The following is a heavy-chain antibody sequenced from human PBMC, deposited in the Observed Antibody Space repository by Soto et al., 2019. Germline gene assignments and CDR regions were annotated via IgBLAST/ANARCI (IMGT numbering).Heavy chain of an antibody. CDR3: ARDESDYGDFLNYGMDV. D-gene: IGHD4-17*01. CDR1: GGSISRGGYY. J-gene: IGHJ6*02. Sequence: QVQLQESGPGLVKPSQTLSLTCTVSGGSISRGGYYWSWIRQHPGKGLEWIGYIYYSGSTYYKPSLKRRVTISRDTSKNQFSLKLSSVTAADTAVYYCARDESDYGDFLNYGMDVWGQGTTVTVSS. CDR2: IYYSGST. V-gene: IGHV4-31*03.